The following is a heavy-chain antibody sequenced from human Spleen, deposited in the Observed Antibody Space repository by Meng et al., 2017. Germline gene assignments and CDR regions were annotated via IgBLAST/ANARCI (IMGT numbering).Heavy chain of an antibody. CDR2: IIPNSGDT. J-gene: IGHJ4*02. CDR3: VRDENISLGKLFGDY. Sequence: QVQLVQSVAEVKEPWASVKVSCKPSGYPFTAYYIHWVRQAPGQGLEWMGHIIPNSGDTLYAPKFQGRVSMTADTSIGTAYVELSGLRSDDTAIYYCVRDENISLGKLFGDYWGQGTLVTVSS. CDR1: GYPFTAYY. V-gene: IGHV1-2*06. D-gene: IGHD2-21*01.